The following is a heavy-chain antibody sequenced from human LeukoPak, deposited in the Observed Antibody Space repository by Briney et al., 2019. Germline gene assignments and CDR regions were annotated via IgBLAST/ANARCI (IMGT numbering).Heavy chain of an antibody. CDR1: GFTFSSYW. V-gene: IGHV3-7*02. Sequence: PGGSLRLSCAASGFTFSSYWMSWVRQAPGKGLEWVANIKQDGSEKYYVDSVKGRFTISRDNAKNSLYLQMNSLRAEDTAVYYCASIITMSGVAIPEGYFDYWGQGTLVTVSS. CDR2: IKQDGSEK. J-gene: IGHJ4*02. CDR3: ASIITMSGVAIPEGYFDY. D-gene: IGHD3-10*02.